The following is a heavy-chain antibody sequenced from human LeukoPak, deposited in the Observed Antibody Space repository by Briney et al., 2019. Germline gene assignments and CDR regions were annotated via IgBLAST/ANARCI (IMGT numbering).Heavy chain of an antibody. V-gene: IGHV4-30-2*01. CDR2: IYHSGST. Sequence: SETLSLTCAVSGGSISSGGYSWSWIRQPPGKGLEWIGYIYHSGSTYYNPSLKSRVTISVDRSKNQFSLKLSSVTAAGTAVYYCARSAGDFWSGYSYYFDYWGQGTLVTVSS. CDR3: ARSAGDFWSGYSYYFDY. D-gene: IGHD3-3*01. J-gene: IGHJ4*02. CDR1: GGSISSGGYS.